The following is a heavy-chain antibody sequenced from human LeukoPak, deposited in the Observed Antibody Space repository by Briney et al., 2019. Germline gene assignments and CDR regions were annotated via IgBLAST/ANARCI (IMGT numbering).Heavy chain of an antibody. V-gene: IGHV3-48*04. D-gene: IGHD2-15*01. CDR2: ISSSSSTI. CDR3: AKRYCSGGSCYFSPYYFDY. J-gene: IGHJ4*02. Sequence: PGGSLRLSCAASGFTFSSYSMNWVRQAPGKGLEWVSYISSSSSTIYYADSVKGRFTISRDNAKNTLYLQMNSLRAEDTAVYYCAKRYCSGGSCYFSPYYFDYWGQGTLVTVSS. CDR1: GFTFSSYS.